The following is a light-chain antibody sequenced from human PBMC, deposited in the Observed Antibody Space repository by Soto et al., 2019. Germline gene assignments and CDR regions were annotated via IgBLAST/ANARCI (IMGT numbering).Light chain of an antibody. V-gene: IGLV1-47*01. CDR3: AAWDDSRVV. CDR2: RIN. J-gene: IGLJ2*01. Sequence: QSVLTQPPSASETPGQRVTISCSGSSSNIGNNYVSWYQQFPGTAPKLLIYRINQRPSGVPDRFSGSKSGTSVSLAISGLRPEDEADYYCAAWDDSRVVFGGGTKLNVL. CDR1: SSNIGNNY.